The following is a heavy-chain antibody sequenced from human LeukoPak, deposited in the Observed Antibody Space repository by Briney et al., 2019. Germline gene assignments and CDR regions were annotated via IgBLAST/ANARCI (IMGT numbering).Heavy chain of an antibody. CDR1: GFTFDDYA. CDR3: AKDIAAVAGTTSNFQH. D-gene: IGHD6-19*01. Sequence: GGSLRLSCAASGFTFDDYAMHWVRQAPGKGLEWDSLISWDGGSTYYADSVKGRFTISRDNSKNSLYLQMNSLRAEDTALYYCAKDIAAVAGTTSNFQHWGQGTLVTVSS. J-gene: IGHJ1*01. CDR2: ISWDGGST. V-gene: IGHV3-43D*03.